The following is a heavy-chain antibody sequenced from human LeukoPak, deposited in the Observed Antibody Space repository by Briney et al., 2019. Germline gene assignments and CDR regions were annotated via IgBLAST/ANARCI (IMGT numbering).Heavy chain of an antibody. Sequence: GGALRLSCAASRFTFSSYGMNWVRQGPGKGLELVSYISGSGIKHYADSVKSRLTISRDKAKNSLYLQMNSLRVEDTAVYYCAREDAGVAFDIWGQGTTVTV. CDR2: ISGSGIK. V-gene: IGHV3-48*03. CDR1: RFTFSSYG. D-gene: IGHD2-8*01. J-gene: IGHJ3*02. CDR3: AREDAGVAFDI.